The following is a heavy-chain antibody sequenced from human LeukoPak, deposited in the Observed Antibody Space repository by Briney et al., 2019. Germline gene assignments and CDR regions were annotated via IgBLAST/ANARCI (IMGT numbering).Heavy chain of an antibody. V-gene: IGHV1-2*02. Sequence: ASVKVSCKASGYTFTGYYMHWVRQAPGQGLEWMGWINPNSGGTNYAQKFQGRVTMPRDTSISTAYMELSRLRSDDTAVYYCARDSYDSSGYYPFDYWGQGTLVTVSS. CDR2: INPNSGGT. CDR1: GYTFTGYY. CDR3: ARDSYDSSGYYPFDY. D-gene: IGHD3-22*01. J-gene: IGHJ4*02.